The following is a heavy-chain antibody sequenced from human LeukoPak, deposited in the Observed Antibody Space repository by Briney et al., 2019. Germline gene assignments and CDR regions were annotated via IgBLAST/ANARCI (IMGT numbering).Heavy chain of an antibody. J-gene: IGHJ4*02. CDR2: ISWNSGSI. CDR1: GFTFDDYA. D-gene: IGHD3-10*01. V-gene: IGHV3-9*01. CDR3: AKAPYGSGSYLFDY. Sequence: GRSLRLSCAASGFTFDDYAMHWVRQAPGKGLEWVSGISWNSGSIGYADSVKGRFTISRDNAKNSLYLQMNSLRAEDTALYYCAKAPYGSGSYLFDYWGQGTLVTVSS.